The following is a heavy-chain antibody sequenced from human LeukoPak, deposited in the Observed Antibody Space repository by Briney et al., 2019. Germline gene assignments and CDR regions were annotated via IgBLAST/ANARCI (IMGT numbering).Heavy chain of an antibody. Sequence: ASVKVSCKASGYTFISYSMNWVRQAPGQGLEWMGWINTNTGDPTYAQGFTGRFVFSLDTSVSTAYLQISSLKAEDTAVYYCARGMTPQREDYWGQGTLVTVSS. J-gene: IGHJ4*02. V-gene: IGHV7-4-1*02. D-gene: IGHD1-26*01. CDR1: GYTFISYS. CDR2: INTNTGDP. CDR3: ARGMTPQREDY.